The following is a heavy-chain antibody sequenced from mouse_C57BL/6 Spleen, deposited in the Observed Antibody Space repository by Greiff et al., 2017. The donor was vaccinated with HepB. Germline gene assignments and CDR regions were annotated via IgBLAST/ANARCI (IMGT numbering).Heavy chain of an antibody. V-gene: IGHV3-6*01. CDR1: GYSITSGYY. J-gene: IGHJ2*01. CDR2: ISYDGSN. CDR3: ASWKTFYYSNYEKYFDY. Sequence: EVKLMESGPGLVKPSQSLSLTCSVTGYSITSGYYWNWIRQFPGNKLEWMGYISYDGSNNYNPSLKNRISITRDTSKNQFFLKLNSVTTEDTATYYCASWKTFYYSNYEKYFDYWGQGTTLTVSS. D-gene: IGHD2-5*01.